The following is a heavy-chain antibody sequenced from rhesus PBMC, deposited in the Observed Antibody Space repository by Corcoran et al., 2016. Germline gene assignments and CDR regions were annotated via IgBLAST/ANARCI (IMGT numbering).Heavy chain of an antibody. CDR1: GGSISSSY. Sequence: QLQLQESGPGLVKPSETLSVTCAVSGGSISSSYWSWIRQAPGKGLEWIGYIYGSGSSTNYNPSLKWRVTLSVDTSKNQLSLKLSSVTAADTAVYYCASGSGSYTYFDYWGQGVLVTVSS. D-gene: IGHD3-16*01. CDR3: ASGSGSYTYFDY. J-gene: IGHJ4*01. CDR2: IYGSGSST. V-gene: IGHV4-169*02.